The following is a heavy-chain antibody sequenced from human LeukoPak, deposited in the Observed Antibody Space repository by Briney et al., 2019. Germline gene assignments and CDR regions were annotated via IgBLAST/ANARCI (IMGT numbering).Heavy chain of an antibody. V-gene: IGHV4-59*08. Sequence: PSETLSLTCTVSGGSISSYYWSWIRQPPGKGLGWIGYIYYSGSTNYNPSLKSRVTISVDTSKNQFSLKLSSVTAADTAVYYCARHARDCSSTSCLADYWGQGTLVTVSS. CDR3: ARHARDCSSTSCLADY. CDR2: IYYSGST. CDR1: GGSISSYY. D-gene: IGHD2-2*01. J-gene: IGHJ4*02.